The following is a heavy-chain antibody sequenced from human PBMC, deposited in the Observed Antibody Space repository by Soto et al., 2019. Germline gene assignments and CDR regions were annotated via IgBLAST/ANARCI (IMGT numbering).Heavy chain of an antibody. CDR1: GGSISSSSYY. D-gene: IGHD1-26*01. CDR3: VTVNLVGAAYYFDY. CDR2: IYYSGST. J-gene: IGHJ4*02. V-gene: IGHV4-39*07. Sequence: SETLSLTCTVSGGSISSSSYYWGWIRQPPGKGLEWIGSIYYSGSTYSHPSLNSRVSISVDTSENQFSLRLTSVTAADTAVYYCVTVNLVGAAYYFDYWGPGTLVTVS.